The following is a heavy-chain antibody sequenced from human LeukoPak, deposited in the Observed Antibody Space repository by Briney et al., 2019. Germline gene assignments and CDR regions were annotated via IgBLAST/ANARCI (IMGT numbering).Heavy chain of an antibody. CDR1: GYTFTSYG. Sequence: ASVKVSCKASGYTFTSYGISWVRQAPGQGLEWMGWISAYNGNTNYAQKLQGRVTMTTDTSTSTAYMELRSLRSDDTAVYYCERESAASHNCSSTTSYADMGGLHSPWGQGNLVTVSS. J-gene: IGHJ5*02. CDR2: ISAYNGNT. V-gene: IGHV1-18*01. D-gene: IGHD2-2*01. CDR3: ERESAASHNCSSTTSYADMGGLHSP.